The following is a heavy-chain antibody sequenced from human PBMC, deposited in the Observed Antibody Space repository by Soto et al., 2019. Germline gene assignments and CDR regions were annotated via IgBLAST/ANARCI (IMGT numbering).Heavy chain of an antibody. Sequence: ESGGGLVQPGGSLRLSCAASGFSFSSYAMSWVREAPGKGLEWVSAISGSGGSTYYADSVKGRFTISRDNSKNTLYLQMNSLRAEDTAVYYCANEDYSNYYIDYWGQGTLVTVSS. CDR2: ISGSGGST. CDR1: GFSFSSYA. V-gene: IGHV3-23*01. D-gene: IGHD4-4*01. J-gene: IGHJ4*02. CDR3: ANEDYSNYYIDY.